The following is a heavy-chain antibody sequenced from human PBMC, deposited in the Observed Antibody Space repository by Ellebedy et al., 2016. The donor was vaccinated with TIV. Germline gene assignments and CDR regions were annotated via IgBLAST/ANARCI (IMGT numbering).Heavy chain of an antibody. Sequence: GESLKISXTASGFTFRSYGMHWVRQAPGKGLEWVAVISYDGRNKHYADSVRGQFTISRDNFKNTLYLQMNSPRTEDTAVYYCAKGLAYCGGDCFPFDYWGRGTLVTVPS. CDR1: GFTFRSYG. J-gene: IGHJ4*02. D-gene: IGHD2-21*02. V-gene: IGHV3-30*18. CDR3: AKGLAYCGGDCFPFDY. CDR2: ISYDGRNK.